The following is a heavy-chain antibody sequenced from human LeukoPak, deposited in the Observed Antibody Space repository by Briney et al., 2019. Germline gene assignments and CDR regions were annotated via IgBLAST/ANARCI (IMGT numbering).Heavy chain of an antibody. D-gene: IGHD3-22*01. Sequence: PSETLPLTCAVYGGSFSGYYWSWIRQPPGKGLEWIGEINHSGSTNYNPSLKSRVTISVDTSKNQFSLKLSSVTAADTAVYYCARGRRRTSITMIRTTAAGFDIWGQGTMVSVSS. CDR1: GGSFSGYY. V-gene: IGHV4-34*01. CDR2: INHSGST. CDR3: ARGRRRTSITMIRTTAAGFDI. J-gene: IGHJ3*02.